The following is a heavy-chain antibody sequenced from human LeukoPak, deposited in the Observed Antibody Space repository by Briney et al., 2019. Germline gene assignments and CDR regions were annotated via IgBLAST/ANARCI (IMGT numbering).Heavy chain of an antibody. CDR2: ISSTSTTK. D-gene: IGHD4-17*01. CDR3: ARDRSLVDGDYGVWFDA. V-gene: IGHV3-48*04. J-gene: IGHJ5*02. Sequence: GRSLRLSCTASGFTLSTYTMNWVRQAPGKGLEWVSYISSTSTTKYYADSVKGRFTISRDNSKNSLDLQMNRLTAEDTAVYYCARDRSLVDGDYGVWFDAWGQGSLVTVSS. CDR1: GFTLSTYT.